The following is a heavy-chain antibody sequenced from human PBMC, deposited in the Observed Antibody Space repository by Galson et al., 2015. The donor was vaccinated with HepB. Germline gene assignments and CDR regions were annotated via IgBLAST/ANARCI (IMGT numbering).Heavy chain of an antibody. V-gene: IGHV3-23*01. CDR1: GFTFSSYA. CDR2: ISGSGGST. J-gene: IGHJ4*02. D-gene: IGHD6-13*01. CDR3: AKLGRSPETSIAAAGIDY. Sequence: SLRLSCAASGFTFSSYAMSWVRQAPGKGLEWVSAISGSGGSTYYADSVKGRFTISRDNSKNTLYLQMNSLRAEDTAVYYCAKLGRSPETSIAAAGIDYWGQGTLVTVSS.